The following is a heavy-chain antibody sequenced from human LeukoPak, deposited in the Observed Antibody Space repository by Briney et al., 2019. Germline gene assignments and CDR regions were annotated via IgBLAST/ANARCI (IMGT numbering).Heavy chain of an antibody. CDR3: AKRAGQRLTYWYIDL. CDR2: ISNSYNT. V-gene: IGHV3-23*01. CDR1: GFTFNNYA. Sequence: PGGSLRLSCAASGFTFNNYAMSWVRQAPGKGLECVSTISNSYNTYYADSVKGRFTISRDNSKNMLYLQMDSLRADDTAIYYCAKRAGQRLTYWYIDLWGRGTLVSVSS. D-gene: IGHD6-25*01. J-gene: IGHJ2*01.